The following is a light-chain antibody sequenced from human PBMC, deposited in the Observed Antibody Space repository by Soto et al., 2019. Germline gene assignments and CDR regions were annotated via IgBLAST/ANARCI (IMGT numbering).Light chain of an antibody. CDR1: QSVSSTS. Sequence: IVLTQSPGTLSLSSGERATLSCRASQSVSSTSLAWYQQKPGQAPRLLIYDASSRATGIPDRFSGSGSGTDFTLTISRLEPEDLAVYYCQQYGASPLTFGGGTKVDIK. V-gene: IGKV3-20*01. J-gene: IGKJ4*01. CDR2: DAS. CDR3: QQYGASPLT.